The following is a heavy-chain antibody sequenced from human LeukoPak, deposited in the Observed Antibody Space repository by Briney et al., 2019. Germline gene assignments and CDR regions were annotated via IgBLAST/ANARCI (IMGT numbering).Heavy chain of an antibody. D-gene: IGHD4-23*01. J-gene: IGHJ4*02. V-gene: IGHV5-51*01. Sequence: KRGESLKISCRGSGYKFTSYWIGWVRQMPGKGLEWMGIIYPGDSDTRYSPSFQGQVTISADRSISTAYLQWSSLKASDTAMYYCARPGVYGGNSAIDYWGQGTLVTVSS. CDR2: IYPGDSDT. CDR3: ARPGVYGGNSAIDY. CDR1: GYKFTSYW.